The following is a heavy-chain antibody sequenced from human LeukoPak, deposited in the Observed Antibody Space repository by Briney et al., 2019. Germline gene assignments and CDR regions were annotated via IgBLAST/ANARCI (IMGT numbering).Heavy chain of an antibody. CDR2: IIPIFGTA. CDR3: ARSIGGVAPDYYYYYMDV. Sequence: GSSVKVSCKASGGTFSSYVISWVRQAPGQGLEWMGGIIPIFGTANYAQKFQGRVTITADESTSTAYMELSSLRSEDTAVYYCARSIGGVAPDYYYYYMDVWGKGTTVTVSS. D-gene: IGHD3-16*01. V-gene: IGHV1-69*01. J-gene: IGHJ6*03. CDR1: GGTFSSYV.